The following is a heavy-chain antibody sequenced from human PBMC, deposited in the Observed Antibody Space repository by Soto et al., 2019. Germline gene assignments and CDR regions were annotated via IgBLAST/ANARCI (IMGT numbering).Heavy chain of an antibody. D-gene: IGHD3-10*01. CDR3: AREVQVHTPAFVY. CDR2: ISPMFGAA. V-gene: IGHV1-69*19. Sequence: QVQLVQSGAEIKKPWSSVKVSCQSSGGTFNTYAMNWVRQAPGQGPEWMGDISPMFGAANYAPKFQGRVTITADESTGTSYMQLSSLTSEDTALYFCAREVQVHTPAFVYWGQGTLVTVSS. CDR1: GGTFNTYA. J-gene: IGHJ4*02.